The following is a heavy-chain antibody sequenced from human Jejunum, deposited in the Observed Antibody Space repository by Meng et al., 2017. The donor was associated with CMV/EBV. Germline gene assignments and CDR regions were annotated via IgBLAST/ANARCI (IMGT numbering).Heavy chain of an antibody. D-gene: IGHD5-12*01. CDR2: IKEDGSTK. CDR3: ARGPDIGAF. Sequence: CEASGLSFTTYSLDGVRQAPGKGLEWVDNIKEDGSTKLYVDSVKGRFTISRDNSKNSLFLQMNSLRVEDTAVYYCARGPDIGAFWGQGTLVTVSS. V-gene: IGHV3-7*01. J-gene: IGHJ4*02. CDR1: GLSFTTYS.